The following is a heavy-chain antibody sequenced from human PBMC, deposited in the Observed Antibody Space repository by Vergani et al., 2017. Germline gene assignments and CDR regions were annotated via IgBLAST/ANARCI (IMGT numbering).Heavy chain of an antibody. CDR2: INTNTGNP. CDR1: GYTFTSYA. Sequence: QVQLVQSGSELKKPGDSVKVSCKASGYTFTSYAMNWVRQAPGQGLEWMGWINTNTGNPTYAQGFTGRFVFSLDTSVSKAYLQISSLKAEDTAVYYCAREKDSSLFVAFDIWGQGTMVTVSS. CDR3: AREKDSSLFVAFDI. J-gene: IGHJ3*02. V-gene: IGHV7-4-1*02. D-gene: IGHD6-13*01.